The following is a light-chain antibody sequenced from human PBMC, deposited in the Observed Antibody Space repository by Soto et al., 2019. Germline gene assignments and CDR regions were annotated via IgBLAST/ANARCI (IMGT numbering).Light chain of an antibody. V-gene: IGKV3-15*01. CDR3: QQYNNWPTIT. CDR2: GAS. CDR1: KSVSSN. J-gene: IGKJ5*01. Sequence: EIVMTQSPATLSVSPGERATLSCRASKSVSSNLAWYQQKPGQAPRLLISGASTRATGIPARFSGSGSGTEFTLTISSLQSEDFAVYYCQQYNNWPTITFGQGTRLEIK.